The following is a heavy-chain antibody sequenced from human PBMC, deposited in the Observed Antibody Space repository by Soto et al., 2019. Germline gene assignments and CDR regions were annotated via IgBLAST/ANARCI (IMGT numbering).Heavy chain of an antibody. V-gene: IGHV3-7*03. Sequence: GSLRLSCAVSGFTFSSYWMSWVRQAPGKGLEWVANIKEDGSTRYYGASVTGRFTISRDNAKNSLYLQMNSLRAEDTAVYYCVPNSFACNWGQGTLVTVAS. CDR1: GFTFSSYW. CDR2: IKEDGSTR. CDR3: VPNSFACN. J-gene: IGHJ4*02. D-gene: IGHD5-18*01.